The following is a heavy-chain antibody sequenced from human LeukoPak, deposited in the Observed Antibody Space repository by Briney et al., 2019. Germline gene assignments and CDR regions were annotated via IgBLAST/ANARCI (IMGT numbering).Heavy chain of an antibody. J-gene: IGHJ4*02. CDR3: ARGGLTYYDILTGYQYYFDY. D-gene: IGHD3-9*01. V-gene: IGHV1-69*13. Sequence: ASVTVSCKASGGTFSSYAISWARQAPGQGLEWMGGISPIFGTANYAQKFQGRVTITADESTSTAYMELSSLRSEDTAVYYCARGGLTYYDILTGYQYYFDYWGQGTLVTVPS. CDR1: GGTFSSYA. CDR2: ISPIFGTA.